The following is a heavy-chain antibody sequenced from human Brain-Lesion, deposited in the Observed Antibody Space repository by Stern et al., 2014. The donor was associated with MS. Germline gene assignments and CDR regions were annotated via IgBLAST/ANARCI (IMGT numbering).Heavy chain of an antibody. CDR2: IFNSGST. V-gene: IGHV4-61*02. CDR3: ARGRVVPGFQYYATDV. J-gene: IGHJ6*02. CDR1: GGSISSGGYY. D-gene: IGHD2-2*01. Sequence: VQLVESGPGLVKPSQTLSLSCTVSGGSISSGGYYWSWIRQPAGKGLEWIGRIFNSGSTSDNPSLKRRGTKSKDTSKNNISPRMNSVTAADTAVYYCARGRVVPGFQYYATDVWGQGTTVIVSS.